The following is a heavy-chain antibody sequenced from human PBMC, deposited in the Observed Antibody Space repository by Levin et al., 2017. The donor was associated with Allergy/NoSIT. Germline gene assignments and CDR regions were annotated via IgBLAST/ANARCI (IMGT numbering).Heavy chain of an antibody. CDR1: GFSLSTSGVG. CDR2: IYWNDDK. V-gene: IGHV2-5*01. D-gene: IGHD3-3*01. J-gene: IGHJ6*02. CDR3: AHTESYYDFWSGYYMHYYGMDV. Sequence: SGPTLVKPTQTLTLTCTFSGFSLSTSGVGVGWIRQPPGKALEWLALIYWNDDKRYSPSLKSRLTITKDTSKNQVGLTMTNMDPVDTATYYCAHTESYYDFWSGYYMHYYGMDVWGQGTTVTVSS.